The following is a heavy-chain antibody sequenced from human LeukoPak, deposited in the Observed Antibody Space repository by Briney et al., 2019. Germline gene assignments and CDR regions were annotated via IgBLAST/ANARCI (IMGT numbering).Heavy chain of an antibody. D-gene: IGHD3-22*01. J-gene: IGHJ4*02. CDR1: GSTFSSYG. CDR3: AKGAGSSGYYPDYFDY. CDR2: ISYDGSNK. Sequence: PGGSLRLSCAASGSTFSSYGMHWVRQAPGKGLEWVAVISYDGSNKYYADSVKGRFTISRDNSKNTLYLQMNSLRAEDTAVYYCAKGAGSSGYYPDYFDYWGQGTLVTVSS. V-gene: IGHV3-30*18.